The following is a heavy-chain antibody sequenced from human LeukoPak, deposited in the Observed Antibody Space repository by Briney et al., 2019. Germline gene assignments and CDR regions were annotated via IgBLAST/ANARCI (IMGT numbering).Heavy chain of an antibody. J-gene: IGHJ6*03. Sequence: GESLKISCKGSGYSFTSYWIAWVRQMPGKGLEWMGIIYPGDFDTRYSPSFQGQVTISVDKSISTAYLQWSSLKASDTAMYYCARWHCSSTSCYMSYYYIDVWGKGTTVTVSS. CDR1: GYSFTSYW. CDR2: IYPGDFDT. V-gene: IGHV5-51*01. D-gene: IGHD2-2*02. CDR3: ARWHCSSTSCYMSYYYIDV.